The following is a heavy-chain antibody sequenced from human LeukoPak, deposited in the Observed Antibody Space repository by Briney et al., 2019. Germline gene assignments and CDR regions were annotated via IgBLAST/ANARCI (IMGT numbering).Heavy chain of an antibody. CDR3: ARGRYCGGDCYPSDWYFDL. J-gene: IGHJ2*01. CDR1: GGSFSGYY. V-gene: IGHV4-34*01. CDR2: INHSGST. Sequence: SETLSLTCAVYGGSFSGYYWSWIRQPPGKGLEWIGEINHSGSTNYNPSLKSRVTISVDTSKNQFSLKLSSVTAADTAVYYCARGRYCGGDCYPSDWYFDLWGRGTLVTVSS. D-gene: IGHD2-21*02.